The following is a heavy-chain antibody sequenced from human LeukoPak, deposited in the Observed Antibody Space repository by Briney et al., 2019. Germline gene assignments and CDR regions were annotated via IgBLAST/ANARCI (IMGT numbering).Heavy chain of an antibody. CDR3: ARYDFWSGYSDV. Sequence: ASVKVSCKASGYTFTGYYMHWVRQAPGQGLEWMGWINPNSGGTNYAQKFQGRVTMTRDTSIGTAYMELSRLRSDDTAVYYCARYDFWSGYSDVWGKGTTVTVSS. CDR1: GYTFTGYY. V-gene: IGHV1-2*02. CDR2: INPNSGGT. J-gene: IGHJ6*04. D-gene: IGHD3-3*01.